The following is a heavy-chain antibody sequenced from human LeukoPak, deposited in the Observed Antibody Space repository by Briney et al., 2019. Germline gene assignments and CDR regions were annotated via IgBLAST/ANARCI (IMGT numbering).Heavy chain of an antibody. D-gene: IGHD3-22*01. CDR3: ARPDYDSSLRGAFDI. CDR1: GYSFTSYW. V-gene: IGHV5-51*01. Sequence: GESLKISCKGSGYSFTSYWIGWVRQMPGKGLEGMGIIYPGDSDTRYSPSFQGQVTISADKSISTAYLQWSSLKASDTAMYYCARPDYDSSLRGAFDIWGQGTMVTVSS. CDR2: IYPGDSDT. J-gene: IGHJ3*02.